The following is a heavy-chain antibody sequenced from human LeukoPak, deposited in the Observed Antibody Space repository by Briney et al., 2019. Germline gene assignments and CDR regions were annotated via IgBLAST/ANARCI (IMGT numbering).Heavy chain of an antibody. Sequence: GGSLRLSCAASGFTFSSYSMNWVRQAPGKGLEWVSSISSSSSYIYYADSVKGRFTISRDNARNSLYLQMNSLRAEDTAVYYCARASIVVVPAYYYYYGMDVWGQGTTVTVSS. V-gene: IGHV3-21*01. CDR3: ARASIVVVPAYYYYYGMDV. CDR1: GFTFSSYS. J-gene: IGHJ6*02. D-gene: IGHD2-2*01. CDR2: ISSSSSYI.